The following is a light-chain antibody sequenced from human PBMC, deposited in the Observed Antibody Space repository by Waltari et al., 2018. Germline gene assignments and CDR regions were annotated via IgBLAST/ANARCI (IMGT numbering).Light chain of an antibody. CDR3: QQRNSWPRT. V-gene: IGKV3-11*01. J-gene: IGKJ4*02. Sequence: EIVLTQSPVTLSLSPGERATLSFRASQSISTYLAWYQQKPGQAPRLLIYDASNRATGIPARFSGSGSGTDFTLTISSLESECFAVYYCQQRNSWPRTFGRGTKVEIK. CDR2: DAS. CDR1: QSISTY.